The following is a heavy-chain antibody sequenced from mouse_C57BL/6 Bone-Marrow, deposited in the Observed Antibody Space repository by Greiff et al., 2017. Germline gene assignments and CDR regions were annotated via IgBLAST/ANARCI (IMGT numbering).Heavy chain of an antibody. D-gene: IGHD1-1*01. CDR3: TRGGITAGYFDV. Sequence: QVQLQQPGAELVKPGASVKLSCKASGYTFTSYWMQWVKPRPGPGLEWIGEIDPSDSYTNYNQKFKGKATLTADKSSSTAYMELRSLTSEDSAVYYCTRGGITAGYFDVWGTGTTVTVSS. CDR1: GYTFTSYW. CDR2: IDPSDSYT. J-gene: IGHJ1*03. V-gene: IGHV1-50*01.